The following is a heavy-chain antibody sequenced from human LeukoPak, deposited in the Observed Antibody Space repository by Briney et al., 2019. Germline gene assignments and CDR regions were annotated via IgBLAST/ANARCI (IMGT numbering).Heavy chain of an antibody. V-gene: IGHV4-30-4*01. D-gene: IGHD3-22*01. CDR3: ARVGGTYYYDSSGSIDY. CDR2: FYYSGST. J-gene: IGHJ4*02. Sequence: SETLSLTCTVSGGSISSGDYYWSWIRQPPGKGLEWIGYFYYSGSTYYNPSLKSRVTISVDTSKNQFSLKLSSVTAADTAVYYCARVGGTYYYDSSGSIDYWGQGTLVTVSS. CDR1: GGSISSGDYY.